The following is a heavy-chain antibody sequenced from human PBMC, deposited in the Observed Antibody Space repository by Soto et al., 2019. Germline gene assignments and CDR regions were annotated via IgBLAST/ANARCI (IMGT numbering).Heavy chain of an antibody. V-gene: IGHV1-69*12. CDR3: ARDPCISTTCYHDY. Sequence: QVQLVQSGAEVKKPGSSVKVSCKASGDTFMTYAVSWVRQAPGQGLEWMGGIIPIFGTANYAQKFQGRVTIPAYESTNTAYMELSSLRSEDTAVYYCARDPCISTTCYHDYWGQGTLVTVSS. J-gene: IGHJ4*02. CDR1: GDTFMTYA. CDR2: IIPIFGTA. D-gene: IGHD2-2*01.